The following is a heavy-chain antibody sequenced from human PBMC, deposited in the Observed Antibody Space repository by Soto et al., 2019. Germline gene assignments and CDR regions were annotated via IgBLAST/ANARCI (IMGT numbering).Heavy chain of an antibody. Sequence: ASLKVSCKASGYTFTSWDVYWVRQAAGQGLEWMGYMNPRSGNTGYEQKFQGRVTMTRQTSISTEYMELSSLTSDDTAVYYCTASSWRGAGLHFSGPGTPATVYS. CDR3: TASSWRGAGLHF. V-gene: IGHV1-8*01. CDR1: GYTFTSWD. D-gene: IGHD6-13*01. J-gene: IGHJ4*01. CDR2: MNPRSGNT.